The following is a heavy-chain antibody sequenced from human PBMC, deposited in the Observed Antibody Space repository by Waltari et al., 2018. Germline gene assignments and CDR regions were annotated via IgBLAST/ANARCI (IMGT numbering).Heavy chain of an antibody. CDR1: GFTFSSYD. V-gene: IGHV3-13*01. Sequence: EVQLVESGGGLVQPGGSLRLSCAASGFTFSSYDMHWVRQATGKGMEWVSAIGTAGDRYYPGSVKGRFTISRENAKNAVYLQMNSLRAEDTAVYYCARDVGAVTRSNFDYWGQGTLVTVSS. CDR2: IGTAGDR. J-gene: IGHJ4*02. D-gene: IGHD4-17*01. CDR3: ARDVGAVTRSNFDY.